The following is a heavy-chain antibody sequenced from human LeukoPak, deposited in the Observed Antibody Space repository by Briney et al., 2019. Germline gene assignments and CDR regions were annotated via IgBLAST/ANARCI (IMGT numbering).Heavy chain of an antibody. CDR2: IYYSGST. CDR3: ARRILENYDISTGYTNEDAFDI. D-gene: IGHD3-9*01. CDR1: GGSISSYY. Sequence: ASETLSLTCTVSGGSISSYYWSWIRQPPGKGLEWIGYIYYSGSTNYNPSLKSRVTISVDTSKNQFSLKLSSVTAADTAVYYCARRILENYDISTGYTNEDAFDIWGQGTMVTVSS. V-gene: IGHV4-59*08. J-gene: IGHJ3*02.